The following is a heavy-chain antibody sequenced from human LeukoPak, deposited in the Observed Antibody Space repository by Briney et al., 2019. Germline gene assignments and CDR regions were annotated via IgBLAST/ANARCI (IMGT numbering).Heavy chain of an antibody. V-gene: IGHV3-23*01. CDR1: GFIFNTYG. CDR3: AKFQSTFDY. Sequence: GGTLRLSCAASGFIFNTYGMSWVRQAPGQGLEWVSAISGSGGTTYYADSVKGRFTISRDNSKNTLYLQMNSLRAEDTAVYYCAKFQSTFDYWGQGTLVTVSS. J-gene: IGHJ4*02. D-gene: IGHD5/OR15-5a*01. CDR2: ISGSGGTT.